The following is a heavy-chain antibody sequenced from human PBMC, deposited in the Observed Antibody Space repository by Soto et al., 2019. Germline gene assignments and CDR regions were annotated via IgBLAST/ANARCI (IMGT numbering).Heavy chain of an antibody. CDR3: AAYSSSWYPTNDNWFDP. Sequence: QVQLVQSGAEVKKPGSSVKVSCKASGGTFSSYAISWVRQAPGQGLEWMGGIIPIFGTANYAQKFQGRVTITADKSMSTAYMELSSLRAEDTAVYYCAAYSSSWYPTNDNWFDPWGQGPLVTVSS. CDR2: IIPIFGTA. J-gene: IGHJ5*02. V-gene: IGHV1-69*06. CDR1: GGTFSSYA. D-gene: IGHD6-13*01.